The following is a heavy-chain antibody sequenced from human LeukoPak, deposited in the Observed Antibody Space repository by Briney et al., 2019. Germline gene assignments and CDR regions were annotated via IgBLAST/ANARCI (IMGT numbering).Heavy chain of an antibody. J-gene: IGHJ4*02. D-gene: IGHD3-16*01. CDR2: IKKDGSEK. CDR1: GFTFSSYW. CDR3: ARDLRLGEQ. Sequence: GGSLRLSCAASGFTFSSYWMSWVRQAPGKGLEWVANIKKDGSEKYYVDSVKGRFTISRDSAKTSLYLQMDGLRVEDTAMYYCARDLRLGEQRGQGTLVTVSS. V-gene: IGHV3-7*01.